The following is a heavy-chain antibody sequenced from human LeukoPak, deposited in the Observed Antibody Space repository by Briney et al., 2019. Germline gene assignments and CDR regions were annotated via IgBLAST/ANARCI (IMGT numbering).Heavy chain of an antibody. CDR3: ARGRVSYYYYVDV. V-gene: IGHV3-53*01. J-gene: IGHJ6*03. CDR2: IYSGGST. D-gene: IGHD2-8*01. CDR1: GFTVSSNY. Sequence: GGSLRLSCAASGFTVSSNYMSWVRQAPGKGLEWVSVIYSGGSTYYADSVKGRFTISRDNSKNTLYLQMNSLRAEDTAVYYCARGRVSYYYYVDVWGKGTTVTVSS.